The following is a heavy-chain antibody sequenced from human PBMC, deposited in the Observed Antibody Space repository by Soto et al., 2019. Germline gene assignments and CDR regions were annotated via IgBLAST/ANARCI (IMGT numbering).Heavy chain of an antibody. CDR1: GFTFSSYA. D-gene: IGHD6-19*01. Sequence: PGGSLRLSCAASGFTFSSYAMHWVRQAPGKGLEWVAVISYDGSNKYYADSVKGRFTISRDNSKNTLYLQMNSLRAEDTAVYYCAREHSSGWSLNWFDPWGQGTLVTVSS. V-gene: IGHV3-30-3*01. CDR2: ISYDGSNK. CDR3: AREHSSGWSLNWFDP. J-gene: IGHJ5*02.